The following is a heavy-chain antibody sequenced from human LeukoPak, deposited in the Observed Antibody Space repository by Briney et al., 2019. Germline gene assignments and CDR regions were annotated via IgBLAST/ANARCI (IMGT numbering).Heavy chain of an antibody. J-gene: IGHJ6*03. CDR2: IISIFGTA. D-gene: IGHD4-11*01. CDR3: ARWVGSNYDHYYYYMDV. Sequence: ASVKVSCKASGGTFSSYAISWVRRAPGQGLEWMGGIISIFGTANYAQKFQGRVTITTDESTSTAYMELSSLRSEDTAVYYCARWVGSNYDHYYYYMDVWGKGTTVTVSS. CDR1: GGTFSSYA. V-gene: IGHV1-69*05.